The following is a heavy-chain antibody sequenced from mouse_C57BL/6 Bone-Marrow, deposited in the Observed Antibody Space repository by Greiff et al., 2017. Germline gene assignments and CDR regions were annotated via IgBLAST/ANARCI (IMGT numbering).Heavy chain of an antibody. CDR3: ARSYYSNCLDY. Sequence: EVLLVESGGGLVQPGGSLKLSCAASGFTFSDYYMYWVRQTPEKRLEWVAYISNGGGSTYYPDTVKGRFTISRDNAKTTLYLQMRRLNSEYTALYYCARSYYSNCLDYWGQGTTLTVSS. V-gene: IGHV5-12*01. CDR1: GFTFSDYY. D-gene: IGHD2-5*01. J-gene: IGHJ2*01. CDR2: ISNGGGST.